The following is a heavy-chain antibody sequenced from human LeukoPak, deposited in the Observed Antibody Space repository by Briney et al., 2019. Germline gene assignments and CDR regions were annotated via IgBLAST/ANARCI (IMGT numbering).Heavy chain of an antibody. J-gene: IGHJ4*02. CDR3: AKQSYARSLGE. Sequence: GGSLRLSCATSGFPFSDFSMSWVRQAPGKGLEWISTTNSGGSSTDYAESVKGRFTISRDNSKNTLYLQMSSLRVEDSAMYYCAKQSYARSLGEGGPGTLVTVSS. CDR1: GFPFSDFS. V-gene: IGHV3-23*01. D-gene: IGHD2-8*01. CDR2: TNSGGSST.